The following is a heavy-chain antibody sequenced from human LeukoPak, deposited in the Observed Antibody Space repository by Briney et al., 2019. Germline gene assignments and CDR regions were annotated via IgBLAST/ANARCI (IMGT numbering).Heavy chain of an antibody. V-gene: IGHV4-61*01. CDR3: ASSGLGMYNWFDP. CDR1: GGTISSGSYY. Sequence: PSETLSLTCAVSGGTISSGSYYWSWIRQPPGKGLEWIGYIYYSGSTNYNPSLKSRVTISVDTSKNQFSLKLSSVTAADTAVYYCASSGLGMYNWFDPWGQGTLVTVSS. CDR2: IYYSGST. D-gene: IGHD3-10*01. J-gene: IGHJ5*02.